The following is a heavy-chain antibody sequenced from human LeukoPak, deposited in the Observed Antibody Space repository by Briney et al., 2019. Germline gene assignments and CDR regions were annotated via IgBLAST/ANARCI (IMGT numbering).Heavy chain of an antibody. J-gene: IGHJ5*02. CDR2: IRYDGSDK. CDR3: AKVPSYIDSIGYYCYP. V-gene: IGHV3-30*02. D-gene: IGHD3-22*01. CDR1: GFVFSTFG. Sequence: GGSLRLSCAASGFVFSTFGMHWVRQAPGKGLEWVAYIRYDGSDKYYADSVKGRFTISRENSKKTLFLQMSGLRNEETAVYYCAKVPSYIDSIGYYCYPWGPEPRSPSPQ.